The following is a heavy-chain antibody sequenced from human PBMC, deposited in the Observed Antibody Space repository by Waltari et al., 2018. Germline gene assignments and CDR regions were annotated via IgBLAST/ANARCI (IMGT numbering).Heavy chain of an antibody. V-gene: IGHV4-61*02. CDR1: GASIRAGSYY. CDR2: IYPSGST. J-gene: IGHJ3*02. CDR3: ASKAAASPYHDAFDI. Sequence: QLQLQESGPGLVQPSETLSLSCYVSGASIRAGSYYWAWIRQPPGKGLEWIGRIYPSGSTNYNPSLKSRVTMSVDTSKNQFSRKLSSVTAADTAVYYCASKAAASPYHDAFDIWGQGTMVTVSS. D-gene: IGHD6-13*01.